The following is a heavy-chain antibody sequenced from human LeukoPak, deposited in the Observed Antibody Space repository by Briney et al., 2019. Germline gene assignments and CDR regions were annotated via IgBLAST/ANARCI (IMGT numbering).Heavy chain of an antibody. V-gene: IGHV3-23*01. CDR2: ISGSGGTT. CDR1: GFAFSSYV. CDR3: AKSGSGGSID. J-gene: IGHJ4*02. D-gene: IGHD2-15*01. Sequence: QPGGSLRLSCAASGFAFSSYVMIWVRQAPAKGVEWVSGISGSGGTTYYADSVKGRFTISRDNSKNTLYLQLNSLRAEDTAVYYCAKSGSGGSIDWGQGSLVTVSS.